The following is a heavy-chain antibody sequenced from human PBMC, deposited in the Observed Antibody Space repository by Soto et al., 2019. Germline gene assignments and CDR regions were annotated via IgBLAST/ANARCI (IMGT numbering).Heavy chain of an antibody. J-gene: IGHJ3*02. Sequence: QVQLQESGPGLVKPSETLSLTCTVSGGSVSSGSYYWSWIRQPPGKGLEWIGYIYYSGSTNYNPSVKSRVTISVGTCKNQFSLKLSSVTAADTAVYYCARGGGYYDGFDIWGQGTMVTVSS. V-gene: IGHV4-61*01. D-gene: IGHD3-16*01. CDR2: IYYSGST. CDR3: ARGGGYYDGFDI. CDR1: GGSVSSGSYY.